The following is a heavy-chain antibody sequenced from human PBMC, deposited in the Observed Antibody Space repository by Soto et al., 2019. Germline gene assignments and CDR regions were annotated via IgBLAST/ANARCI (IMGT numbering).Heavy chain of an antibody. CDR2: IYYRGTT. Sequence: QVQLQESGPGLVKPSQTLSLTCTLSGASITSSGYYWSWIRLPPGEGLEWIGSIYYRGTTYYNPSLKSPVTRSPDTSKKESSLTLTSVTAADTAVYYCARAAESHYFEYWGRGILVTVTS. CDR3: ARAAESHYFEY. J-gene: IGHJ4*02. CDR1: GASITSSGYY. V-gene: IGHV4-31*01.